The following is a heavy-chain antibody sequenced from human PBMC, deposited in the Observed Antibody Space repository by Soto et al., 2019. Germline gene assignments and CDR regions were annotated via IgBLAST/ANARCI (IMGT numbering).Heavy chain of an antibody. J-gene: IGHJ3*02. D-gene: IGHD3-22*01. CDR2: INPSGGST. CDR3: ARVVGGYYYDSSGITRLGDAFDI. Sequence: ASVKVSCKASGGTFSSYAISWVRQAPGQGLEWMGIINPSGGSTSYAQKFQGRVTMTRDTSTSTVYMELSSLRSEDTAVYYCARVVGGYYYDSSGITRLGDAFDIWGQGTMVTVSS. V-gene: IGHV1-46*01. CDR1: GGTFSSYA.